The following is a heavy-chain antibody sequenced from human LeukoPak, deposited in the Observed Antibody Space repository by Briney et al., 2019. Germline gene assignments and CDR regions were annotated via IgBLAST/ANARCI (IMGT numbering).Heavy chain of an antibody. J-gene: IGHJ4*02. CDR1: GFPFSSYA. D-gene: IGHD3-9*01. V-gene: IGHV3-23*01. CDR3: AKFYDILTGYFDY. Sequence: GGSLRLSCAASGFPFSSYAMSWVRQSPGKGLEWVSAISGGNGNTYYAYYADSVRGRFTISRDSSKNTLYLQMNCLRAEDTAVYYCAKFYDILTGYFDYWGQGTLVTVSS. CDR2: ISGGNGNTYYA.